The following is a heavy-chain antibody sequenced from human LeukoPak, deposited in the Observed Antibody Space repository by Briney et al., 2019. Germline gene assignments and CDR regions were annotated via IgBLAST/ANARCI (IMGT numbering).Heavy chain of an antibody. Sequence: ASVKVSCKASGGTFSSYAISWVRQAPGQGLEWMGRIIPILGIANYAQKFQGRVTITADKSTSTAYMELSSLRSEDTAVYYCARGTTPSRYYFDCWGQGTLVTVSS. D-gene: IGHD1-14*01. J-gene: IGHJ4*02. CDR1: GGTFSSYA. V-gene: IGHV1-69*04. CDR3: ARGTTPSRYYFDC. CDR2: IIPILGIA.